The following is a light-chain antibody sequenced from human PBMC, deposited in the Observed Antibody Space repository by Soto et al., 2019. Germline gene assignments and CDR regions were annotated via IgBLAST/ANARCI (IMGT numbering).Light chain of an antibody. CDR1: SSNIGSNT. Sequence: QSVLTQPPSASGTPGQRVTISCSGSSSNIGSNTVNWYQQLPGTAPKLLIYSNNQRPSGVPDRFSGSKSGTSASLAISGLQSEDEADYICAAWDDSLNGYVFGTGTKVTVL. J-gene: IGLJ1*01. CDR3: AAWDDSLNGYV. CDR2: SNN. V-gene: IGLV1-44*01.